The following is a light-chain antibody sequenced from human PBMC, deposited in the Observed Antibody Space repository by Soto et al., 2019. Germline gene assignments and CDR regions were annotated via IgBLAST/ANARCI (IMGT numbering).Light chain of an antibody. Sequence: DIQMTQSPSTLSASVGDRVTITCRASQTISTWLAWYQQKPGRAPKLLIYKASSLESGVPSRFSGSGYGTEFTITISSLQPDDFATYYCQQYNSYWTFGQGTKVDIK. J-gene: IGKJ1*01. CDR1: QTISTW. CDR2: KAS. V-gene: IGKV1-5*03. CDR3: QQYNSYWT.